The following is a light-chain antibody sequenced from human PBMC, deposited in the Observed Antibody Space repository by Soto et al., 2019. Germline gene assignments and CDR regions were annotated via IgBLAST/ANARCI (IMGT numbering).Light chain of an antibody. CDR1: QSVSYN. CDR2: GAF. Sequence: EIVMTQSPATLSVSPGERATLSCRASQSVSYNLAWYQQKPGQGPRLLIYGAFTRATGIPARCSGSGSGTEFTLTISSLQSEDFAVYYCQQYKNWPPLTFGGGNKVEIK. CDR3: QQYKNWPPLT. J-gene: IGKJ4*01. V-gene: IGKV3-15*01.